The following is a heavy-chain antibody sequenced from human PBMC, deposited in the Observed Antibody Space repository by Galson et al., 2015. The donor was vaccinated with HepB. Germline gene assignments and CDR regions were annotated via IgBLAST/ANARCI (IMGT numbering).Heavy chain of an antibody. J-gene: IGHJ4*02. Sequence: SLRLSCAASGFTFYNVWMSWVRQAPGRGLEWVGRIKSKIDGGTTDYAAPVKGRFTISRDDSKNTLYLQMNSLKSEDTALYYCTTNRDDYNPFDYWGQGTLVTVSS. CDR3: TTNRDDYNPFDY. CDR2: IKSKIDGGTT. CDR1: GFTFYNVW. D-gene: IGHD5-24*01. V-gene: IGHV3-15*01.